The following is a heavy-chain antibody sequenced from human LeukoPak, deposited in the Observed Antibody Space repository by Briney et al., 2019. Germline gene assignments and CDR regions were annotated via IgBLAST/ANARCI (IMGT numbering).Heavy chain of an antibody. Sequence: QPGGSLRLSCEASGFTFSSYWMHWVRQAPGKGLVWVSRINGDGSSANYADSVKGRFTISRDNSKNTLYLQMHSLRAEDTAVYYCASPSSGQSFDIWGQGTMVTVSS. D-gene: IGHD6-19*01. CDR2: INGDGSSA. CDR1: GFTFSSYW. V-gene: IGHV3-74*01. J-gene: IGHJ3*02. CDR3: ASPSSGQSFDI.